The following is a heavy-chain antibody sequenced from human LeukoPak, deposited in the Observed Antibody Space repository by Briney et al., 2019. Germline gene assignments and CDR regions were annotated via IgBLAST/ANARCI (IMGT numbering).Heavy chain of an antibody. CDR3: ARDQGSGWYDY. Sequence: SETLSLTCTVSGGSISSGSYYWSWIRQPAGKGLEWIGRIYTSGSTNYNPSLRSRVTMSVDTSKNQFSLKLRLVTAADTALYCCARDQGSGWYDYWGQGTVVTVSS. V-gene: IGHV4-61*02. D-gene: IGHD6-19*01. CDR2: IYTSGST. CDR1: GGSISSGSYY. J-gene: IGHJ4*02.